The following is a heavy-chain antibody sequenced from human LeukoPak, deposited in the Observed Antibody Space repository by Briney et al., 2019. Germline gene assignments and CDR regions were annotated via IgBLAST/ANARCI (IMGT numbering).Heavy chain of an antibody. D-gene: IGHD3-9*01. CDR2: ISGSGGST. V-gene: IGHV3-23*01. J-gene: IGHJ5*02. CDR3: ATYYDILTGYYRFDP. Sequence: GGSLRLSCAASGFTFSTYGMSWVRQAPGKGLEWVSAISGSGGSTYYADSVKGRFTISRDNSKNTLYLQMNSLRAEDTAVYYCATYYDILTGYYRFDPWGQGTLVTVSS. CDR1: GFTFSTYG.